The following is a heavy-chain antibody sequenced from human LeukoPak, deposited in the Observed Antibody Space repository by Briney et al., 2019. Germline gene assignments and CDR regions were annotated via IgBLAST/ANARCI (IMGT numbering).Heavy chain of an antibody. CDR3: ARDKVQLATPDFYYSYYMDV. CDR1: GFTFSDYY. V-gene: IGHV3-11*04. D-gene: IGHD6-13*01. Sequence: GGALRLSCAASGFTFSDYYMNWIRQAPGKGLEWVSYISSSGSARYYADSVKGRFTISRDNAKNSLYLQMNSLRAEDTAVDYCARDKVQLATPDFYYSYYMDVWGKGTTVTVSS. CDR2: ISSSGSAR. J-gene: IGHJ6*03.